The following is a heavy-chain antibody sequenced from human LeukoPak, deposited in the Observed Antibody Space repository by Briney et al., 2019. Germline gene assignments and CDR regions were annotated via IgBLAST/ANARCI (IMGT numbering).Heavy chain of an antibody. V-gene: IGHV3-7*01. CDR1: RFTFSSYW. J-gene: IGHJ4*02. CDR3: ARLTTVFDY. CDR2: IKQDGSEK. Sequence: PGGSLRLSCAAPRFTFSSYWMSWVRQAPGKGLEWVANIKQDGSEKYYVDSVKGRFTISRDNARNSLYLQMNSLRAEDTAVYYCARLTTVFDYWGQGTLVTVSS. D-gene: IGHD4-17*01.